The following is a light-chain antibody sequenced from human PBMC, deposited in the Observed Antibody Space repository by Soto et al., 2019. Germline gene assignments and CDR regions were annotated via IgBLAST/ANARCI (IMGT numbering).Light chain of an antibody. CDR1: SSGVGSYNV. CDR3: LSYGGRSSAYV. J-gene: IGLJ1*01. Sequence: QSVLTRPASVSGPPGQSITISCTGTSSGVGSYNVVSWYQQHPGKAPKLMIYEVSKRPSGVSDRFSGSKSGNTASLTISGLQAEDEADYHCLSYGGRSSAYVFGTGTKLAVL. CDR2: EVS. V-gene: IGLV2-23*02.